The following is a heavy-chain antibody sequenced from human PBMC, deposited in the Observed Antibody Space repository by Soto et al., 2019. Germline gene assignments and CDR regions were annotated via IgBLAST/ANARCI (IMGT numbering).Heavy chain of an antibody. D-gene: IGHD2-15*01. Sequence: SETLSLTCTVSGGSIISGYWSWIRQPPGKGLEWIGYISYNENTNYNPSLKSRVTMSVDTPKNQFSLKLSSVTTADTAVYFCAGLRGYAGSPIDYWGQGTLVTVSS. CDR1: GGSIISGY. CDR2: ISYNENT. V-gene: IGHV4-59*01. CDR3: AGLRGYAGSPIDY. J-gene: IGHJ4*02.